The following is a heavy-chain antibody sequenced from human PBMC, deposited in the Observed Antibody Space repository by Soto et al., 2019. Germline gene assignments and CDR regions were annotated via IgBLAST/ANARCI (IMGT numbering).Heavy chain of an antibody. Sequence: GASVKVSCKASGYTFTSYGISWVRQAPGQGLEWMGWISAYNGNTNYAQKLQGRVTMTTDTSTSTAYMELRSLRSDDTAVYYCAGVVALDYYYGMDVWGQGTTVTVSS. J-gene: IGHJ6*02. CDR3: AGVVALDYYYGMDV. CDR1: GYTFTSYG. V-gene: IGHV1-18*04. D-gene: IGHD5-12*01. CDR2: ISAYNGNT.